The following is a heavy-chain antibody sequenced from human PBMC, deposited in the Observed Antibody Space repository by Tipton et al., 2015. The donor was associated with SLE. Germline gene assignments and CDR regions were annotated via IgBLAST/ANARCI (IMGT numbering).Heavy chain of an antibody. V-gene: IGHV4-61*02. CDR3: ARADSYGDYFDY. Sequence: GLVKPSQTLSLTCTVSGGSISSGSYYWSWIRQPAGKGLEWIGRIYTSGSTNYNPSLKSRVTISVDTSKNQFSLKLSSVTAADTAVYYCARADSYGDYFDYWGQGTLVTVSS. D-gene: IGHD5-18*01. CDR1: GGSISSGSYY. CDR2: IYTSGST. J-gene: IGHJ4*02.